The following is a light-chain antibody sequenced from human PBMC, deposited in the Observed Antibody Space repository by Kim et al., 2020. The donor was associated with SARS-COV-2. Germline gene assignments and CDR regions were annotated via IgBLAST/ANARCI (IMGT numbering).Light chain of an antibody. CDR3: MQGTHWPFT. CDR1: QSLVDSDGNTY. Sequence: PASISCRSSQSLVDSDGNTYLNWFHQRPGQSPRRLIYKVSNRDSGVPDRFTGSGSGTDFTLQISRVEAEDVGIYYCMQGTHWPFTFGPGTTVDIK. V-gene: IGKV2-30*01. J-gene: IGKJ3*01. CDR2: KVS.